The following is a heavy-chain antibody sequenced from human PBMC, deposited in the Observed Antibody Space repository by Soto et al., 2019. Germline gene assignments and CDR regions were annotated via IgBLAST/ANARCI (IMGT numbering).Heavy chain of an antibody. CDR1: GFTFSSYS. Sequence: GGSLRLSCAASGFTFSSYSMNWVRQAPGKGLEWVSSISSSSSYIYYADSVKGRFTISRDNPKNSLYLQMNSLRAEDTAVYYCARGSIAALRVSWFDLWGQGTLVTVSS. J-gene: IGHJ5*02. D-gene: IGHD6-6*01. CDR3: ARGSIAALRVSWFDL. CDR2: ISSSSSYI. V-gene: IGHV3-21*04.